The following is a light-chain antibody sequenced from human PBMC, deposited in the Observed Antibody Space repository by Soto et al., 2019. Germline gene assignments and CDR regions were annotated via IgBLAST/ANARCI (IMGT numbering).Light chain of an antibody. CDR3: QQYNNWPIT. J-gene: IGKJ5*01. Sequence: EIVMTQSPATLFVAPGERATLSCRASQSVRDNLAWYQQKPGQAPRLFIYGASARATGIPARFSGSGSGTEFTLTISSLQSEDFAVYYCQQYNNWPITFGQGTRLEIK. CDR1: QSVRDN. V-gene: IGKV3-15*01. CDR2: GAS.